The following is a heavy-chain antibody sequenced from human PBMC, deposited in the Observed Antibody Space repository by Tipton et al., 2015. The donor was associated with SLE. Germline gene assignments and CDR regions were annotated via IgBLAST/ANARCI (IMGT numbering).Heavy chain of an antibody. Sequence: SLRLSCAASGFTFSSYAMHWVRQAPGKGLEWVAVISYDGSNKYYADSVKGRFTISRDNSKNTLYLQMNSLRAEDTAVYYCARGLGYSSSWYGCMDVWGQGTTVTVSS. D-gene: IGHD6-13*01. CDR1: GFTFSSYA. CDR2: ISYDGSNK. V-gene: IGHV3-30-3*01. CDR3: ARGLGYSSSWYGCMDV. J-gene: IGHJ6*02.